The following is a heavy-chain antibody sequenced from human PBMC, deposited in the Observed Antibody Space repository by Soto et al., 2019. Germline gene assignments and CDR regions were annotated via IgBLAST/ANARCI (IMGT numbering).Heavy chain of an antibody. D-gene: IGHD3-3*01. CDR1: GFSLTTSGVG. CDR2: IYWDDAK. Sequence: QITLNESGPTQVKPRQTLTLTCTFSGFSLTTSGVGVGWIRQSPGKAPEWLALIYWDDAKRYSPSLKRRLTITKATSQHPVVLTIADLDRADTALYYCAHSVLSTVFGFVTTTAIYFDVWGQGTPVAVSS. V-gene: IGHV2-5*02. CDR3: AHSVLSTVFGFVTTTAIYFDV. J-gene: IGHJ4*02.